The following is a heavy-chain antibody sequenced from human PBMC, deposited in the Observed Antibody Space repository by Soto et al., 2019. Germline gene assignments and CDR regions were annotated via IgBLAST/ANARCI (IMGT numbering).Heavy chain of an antibody. Sequence: EVQLVESGGGLIQPGGSLRLSCAASEFTVSTNYMTWVRQAPGEGLEWVSLLYSGGSTYYADSVKGRFTISRDNSKNTLYLQMNSLRAEDTAVYYCARSGQTGEHYWYFDLWGRGTLVIVSS. D-gene: IGHD7-27*01. CDR2: LYSGGST. CDR3: ARSGQTGEHYWYFDL. CDR1: EFTVSTNY. J-gene: IGHJ2*01. V-gene: IGHV3-53*01.